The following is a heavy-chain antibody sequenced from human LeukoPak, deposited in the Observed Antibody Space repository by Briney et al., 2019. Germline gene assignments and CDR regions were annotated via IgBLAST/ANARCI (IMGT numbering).Heavy chain of an antibody. Sequence: PSETLSLTCTVSGGSISSYYWSWIRQPPGKGLEWIGYICYSGSTNYNPSLKSRVTISVDTSKNQFSLKLSSVTAADTAVYYCAGSNYYGSGSYLRGYYYYGMDVWGQGTTVTVSS. CDR2: ICYSGST. J-gene: IGHJ6*02. D-gene: IGHD3-10*01. CDR1: GGSISSYY. V-gene: IGHV4-59*01. CDR3: AGSNYYGSGSYLRGYYYYGMDV.